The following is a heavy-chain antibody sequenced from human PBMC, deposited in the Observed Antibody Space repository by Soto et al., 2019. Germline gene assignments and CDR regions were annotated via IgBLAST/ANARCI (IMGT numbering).Heavy chain of an antibody. CDR2: INHSGST. CDR1: GGAVSGYN. Sequence: SETLSLTSAVFGGAVSGYNWNWIRQPPGKGLEWIGEINHSGSTNYKPSLRSRITISTDTSKNQLSLTLTSVTAADTAVYYCTRGRWFDTWGQGTLVTVSS. CDR3: TRGRWFDT. V-gene: IGHV4-34*01. J-gene: IGHJ5*02.